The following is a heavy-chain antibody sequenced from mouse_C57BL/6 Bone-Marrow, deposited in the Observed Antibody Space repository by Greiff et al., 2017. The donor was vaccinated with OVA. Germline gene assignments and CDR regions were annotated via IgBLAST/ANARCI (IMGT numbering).Heavy chain of an antibody. Sequence: QVQLKESGAELARPGASVKLSCKASGYTFTSYGISWVKQRTGQGLEWIGEIYPRSGNTYYNEKFKGKATLTADESSSTAYMELRSLTSEDSAVYFCANYGYWYFDVWGTGTTVTVSS. V-gene: IGHV1-81*01. CDR3: ANYGYWYFDV. CDR1: GYTFTSYG. D-gene: IGHD1-1*02. J-gene: IGHJ1*03. CDR2: IYPRSGNT.